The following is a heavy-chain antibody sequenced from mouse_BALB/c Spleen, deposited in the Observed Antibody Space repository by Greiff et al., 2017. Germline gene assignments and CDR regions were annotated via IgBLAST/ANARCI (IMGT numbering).Heavy chain of an antibody. CDR2: IWAGGST. J-gene: IGHJ4*01. CDR3: ARDLLLRFYAMDY. D-gene: IGHD1-1*01. Sequence: VQRVESGPGLVAPSQSLSITCTVSGFSLTSYGVHWVRQPPGKGLEWLGVIWAGGSTNYNSALMSRLSISKDNSKSQVFLKMNSLQTDDTAMYYCARDLLLRFYAMDYWGQGTSVTVSS. V-gene: IGHV2-9*02. CDR1: GFSLTSYG.